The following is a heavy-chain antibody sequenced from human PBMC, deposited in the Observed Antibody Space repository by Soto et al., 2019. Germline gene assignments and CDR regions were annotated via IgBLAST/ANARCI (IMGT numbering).Heavy chain of an antibody. CDR1: GGSISSYY. CDR2: IYYSGST. V-gene: IGHV4-59*08. Sequence: TSETLSLTCTVSGGSISSYYWSWIRQPPGKGLEWIGYIYYSGSTNYNPSLKSRVTISVDTSKNQFSLKLSSVTAADTAVYYCARLRSYYDFWSGYFETWFDPWGQGTLVTVSS. D-gene: IGHD3-3*01. J-gene: IGHJ5*02. CDR3: ARLRSYYDFWSGYFETWFDP.